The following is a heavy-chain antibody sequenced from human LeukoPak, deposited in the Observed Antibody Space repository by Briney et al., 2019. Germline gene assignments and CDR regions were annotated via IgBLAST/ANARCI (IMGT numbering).Heavy chain of an antibody. Sequence: PGGSLRLSCAASGFTFSSYAMSWVRQAPGKGLEWVSAISGSGGSTYYADSVKGRFTISRDNSKNTLYLQTNSLRAEDTAVYYCAKATSAYGDPLFDYWGQGTLVTVSS. D-gene: IGHD4-17*01. CDR1: GFTFSSYA. CDR3: AKATSAYGDPLFDY. J-gene: IGHJ4*02. V-gene: IGHV3-23*01. CDR2: ISGSGGST.